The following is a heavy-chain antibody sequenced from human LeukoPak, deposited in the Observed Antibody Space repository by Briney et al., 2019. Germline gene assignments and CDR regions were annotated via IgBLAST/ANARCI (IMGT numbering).Heavy chain of an antibody. D-gene: IGHD3-3*01. CDR2: IYYSGST. J-gene: IGHJ4*02. CDR3: ARISNYDFWSGYLDY. V-gene: IGHV4-31*03. Sequence: SETPSLTCTVSGGSISSGGYSWSWIRQHPGKGLEWIGYIYYSGSTNYNPSLKSRVTISVDTSKNQFSLKLSSVTAADTAVYYCARISNYDFWSGYLDYWGQGTLVTVSS. CDR1: GGSISSGGYS.